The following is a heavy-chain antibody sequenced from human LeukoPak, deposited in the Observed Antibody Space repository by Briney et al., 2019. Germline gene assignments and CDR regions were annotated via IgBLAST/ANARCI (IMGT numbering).Heavy chain of an antibody. CDR1: GYNFTNYW. CDR2: INPGDSDT. CDR3: ARQKYVGRLSDY. J-gene: IGHJ4*02. V-gene: IGHV5-51*01. D-gene: IGHD2-15*01. Sequence: GESLQFSCKASGYNFTNYWIGWVRQVPGKGLEWMGIINPGDSDTRYSPSFQGRVTISADKSLSSAYLQWSSLKASDTAKYYCARQKYVGRLSDYWGKGTLVSVSS.